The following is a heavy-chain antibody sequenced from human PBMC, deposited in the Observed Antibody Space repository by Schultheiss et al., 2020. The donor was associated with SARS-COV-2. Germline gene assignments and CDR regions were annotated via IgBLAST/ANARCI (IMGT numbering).Heavy chain of an antibody. D-gene: IGHD6-19*01. Sequence: GGSLRLSCAASGFTFSSYAMSWVRQAPGKGLEWVSGISWNSGSIGYADSVKGRFTISRDNAKNSLYLQMNSLRVEDTVVYYCATSTVAVHSYYYGLDVWGQGTTVTVSS. V-gene: IGHV3-9*01. CDR3: ATSTVAVHSYYYGLDV. CDR1: GFTFSSYA. J-gene: IGHJ6*02. CDR2: ISWNSGSI.